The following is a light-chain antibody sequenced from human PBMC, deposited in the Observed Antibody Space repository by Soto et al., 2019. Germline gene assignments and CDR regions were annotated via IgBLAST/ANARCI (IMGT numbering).Light chain of an antibody. CDR1: SSDVGAYSY. CDR2: DVT. CDR3: CSYAGSPTLYV. V-gene: IGLV2-11*01. J-gene: IGLJ1*01. Sequence: QSMLTQPRSVSGSPGQSVTISCTGTSSDVGAYSYVSWYQQHPGKAPKLMIYDVTKRPSGVPDRFSGSKSGNTASLTNSGLQAEDEADYYCCSYAGSPTLYVFGTGTKVTVL.